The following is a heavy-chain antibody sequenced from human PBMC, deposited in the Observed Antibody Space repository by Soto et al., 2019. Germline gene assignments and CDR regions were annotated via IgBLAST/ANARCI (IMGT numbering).Heavy chain of an antibody. Sequence: PSETLSLTCTVSGGSISSYYWSWIRQPPGKGLEWIGYIYYSGSTNYNPSLKSRVTISVDTSKNQFSLKLSSVTAADTAVYYCARVNDYIWGSYRYAGYSDYWGQGTLVTVSS. D-gene: IGHD3-16*02. CDR1: GGSISSYY. CDR2: IYYSGST. V-gene: IGHV4-59*01. J-gene: IGHJ4*02. CDR3: ARVNDYIWGSYRYAGYSDY.